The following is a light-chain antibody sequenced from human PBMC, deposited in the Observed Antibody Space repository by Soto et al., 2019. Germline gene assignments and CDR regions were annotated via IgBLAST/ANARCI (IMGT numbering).Light chain of an antibody. CDR3: QQRSNWPPYT. V-gene: IGKV3-11*01. CDR1: QSVSSY. CDR2: DAS. Sequence: EIVLTQSPATLSLSPGERATLSCRASQSVSSYLAWYQQKPGQAPRLLIYDASNRASGIPSRFRGSGSGTDFTLTIGSLEPEDFAVYYCQQRSNWPPYTFGQGTKLE. J-gene: IGKJ2*01.